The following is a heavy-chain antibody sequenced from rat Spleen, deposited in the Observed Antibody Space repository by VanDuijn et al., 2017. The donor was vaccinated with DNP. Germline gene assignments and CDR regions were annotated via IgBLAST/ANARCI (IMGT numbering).Heavy chain of an antibody. CDR3: ARGAGSPYWYFDF. D-gene: IGHD5-1*01. V-gene: IGHV3-1*01. Sequence: EVQLQESGPGLVKPSQSLSLTCSVTGYSITSNYWAWIRKFPGDKMEWIGYINYSGGTGYNPSLKSRISITRDTSKNQFFLQLSSITAEDTATYYCARGAGSPYWYFDFWGPGTMVTVSS. J-gene: IGHJ1*01. CDR1: GYSITSNY. CDR2: INYSGGT.